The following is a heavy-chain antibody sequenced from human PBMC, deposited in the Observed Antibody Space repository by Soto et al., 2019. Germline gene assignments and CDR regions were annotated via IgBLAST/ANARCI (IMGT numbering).Heavy chain of an antibody. V-gene: IGHV3-15*07. D-gene: IGHD3-3*01. CDR1: GVSFTSAW. CDR2: IKSETDGGTT. CDR3: IGQVTMSGAPFIY. Sequence: EVQVVESGGGFVEPGGSLRLSCAASGVSFTSAWLTWVRQAPGKGLEWVGRIKSETDGGTTAFAAPVKDRFTLSRDDAENTVSLPMNSLKTEDTAMYYCIGQVTMSGAPFIYGGQGILVTVSS. J-gene: IGHJ4*02.